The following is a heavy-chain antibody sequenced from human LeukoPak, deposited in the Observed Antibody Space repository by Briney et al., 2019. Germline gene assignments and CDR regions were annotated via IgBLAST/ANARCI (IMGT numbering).Heavy chain of an antibody. Sequence: SETLSLTCTVSGGSISSGDYYWSWIRQPPGKGLEWIGYIYYSGSTYYNPSLKSRVTISVDTSKNQFSLKLSSVTAADTAVYYCARNYYGDTLFYYYYGMDVWGQGTTVTVSS. D-gene: IGHD4-17*01. CDR1: GGSISSGDYY. CDR2: IYYSGST. J-gene: IGHJ6*02. V-gene: IGHV4-30-4*01. CDR3: ARNYYGDTLFYYYYGMDV.